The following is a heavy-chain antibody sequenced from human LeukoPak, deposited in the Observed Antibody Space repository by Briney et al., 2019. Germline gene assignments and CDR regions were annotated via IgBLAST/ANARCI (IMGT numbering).Heavy chain of an antibody. D-gene: IGHD1-1*01. CDR2: VHYTGST. J-gene: IGHJ4*02. CDR1: GGSISSYY. V-gene: IGHV4-59*01. CDR3: AGTTSPVDH. Sequence: SETLSLTCTVSGGSISSYYWSWIRQPPGKGLEWIGYVHYTGSTNYKPSLKSRLTMSVDTSKNQFSLSLTSVTAADTAVYYCAGTTSPVDHWGQGTLVTVSS.